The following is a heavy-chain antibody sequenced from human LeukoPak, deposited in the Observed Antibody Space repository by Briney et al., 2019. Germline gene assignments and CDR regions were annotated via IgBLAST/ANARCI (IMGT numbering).Heavy chain of an antibody. V-gene: IGHV1-69*05. CDR1: GGTFSSYA. Sequence: SVKVSCKASGGTFSSYAISWVRQAPGQGLEWMGRIIPIFGTANYAQKFQGRVTITTDESTSTAYMELSSLRSEDTAVYYCARGGGAAPDAFDIWGQGTMVTVSS. J-gene: IGHJ3*02. CDR2: IIPIFGTA. D-gene: IGHD2-15*01. CDR3: ARGGGAAPDAFDI.